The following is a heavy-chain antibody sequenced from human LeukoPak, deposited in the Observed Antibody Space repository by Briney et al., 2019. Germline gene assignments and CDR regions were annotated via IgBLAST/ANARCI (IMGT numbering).Heavy chain of an antibody. J-gene: IGHJ4*02. V-gene: IGHV3-48*03. CDR3: AREIVSAVAGNFDY. D-gene: IGHD6-19*01. CDR1: GFNFGSYE. CDR2: ISNTDETR. Sequence: GGSLRLSCAASGFNFGSYEMTWVRQPPGRGREWVSYISNTDETRTYADSVKGRFTISRDNAKNSLHLEMNSLRAEDTAVYYCAREIVSAVAGNFDYWGQGTLVTVSS.